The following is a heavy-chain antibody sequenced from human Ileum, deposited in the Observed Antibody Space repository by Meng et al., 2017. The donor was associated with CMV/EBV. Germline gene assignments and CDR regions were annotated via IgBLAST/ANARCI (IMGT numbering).Heavy chain of an antibody. CDR1: GDTFNSRG. D-gene: IGHD3-16*01. J-gene: IGHJ4*02. CDR3: ARDKLGYFDN. CDR2: VVTMIGTA. Sequence: SRRDSGDTFNSRGRNWMRQAPGQGLEWMGGVVTMIGTANYGQKLQGRVTITADDSTSTAYMELSSLSSEDTAVYYCARDKLGYFDNWGRGTLVTVSS. V-gene: IGHV1-69*01.